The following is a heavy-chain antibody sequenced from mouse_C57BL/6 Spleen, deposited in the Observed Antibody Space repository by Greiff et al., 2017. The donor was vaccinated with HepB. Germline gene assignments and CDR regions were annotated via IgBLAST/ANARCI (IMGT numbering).Heavy chain of an antibody. CDR1: GFTFSSYA. CDR3: TRDPPLYYGSSYGYFDV. J-gene: IGHJ1*03. CDR2: ISSGGDYI. V-gene: IGHV5-9-1*02. Sequence: EVWLVESGEGLVKPGGSLKLSCAASGFTFSSYAMSWVRQTPEKRLEWVAYISSGGDYIYYADTVKGRFTISRDNARNTLYLQMSSLKSEDTAMYYCTRDPPLYYGSSYGYFDVWGTGTTVTVSS. D-gene: IGHD1-1*01.